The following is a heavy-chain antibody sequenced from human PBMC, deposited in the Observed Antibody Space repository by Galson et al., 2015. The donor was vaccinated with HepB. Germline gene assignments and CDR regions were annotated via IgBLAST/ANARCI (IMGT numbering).Heavy chain of an antibody. D-gene: IGHD3-22*01. J-gene: IGHJ5*01. Sequence: SLRLSCAASGFTFNTYNMNWVRQAPGKGLEWVSSISGGGTYIYYGDSVKGRFTISRDNAKKSLYLQMDSLRAEDTAVYYCVRENFYDTDWFDFWGQGTLVTVSS. CDR1: GFTFNTYN. CDR2: ISGGGTYI. CDR3: VRENFYDTDWFDF. V-gene: IGHV3-21*01.